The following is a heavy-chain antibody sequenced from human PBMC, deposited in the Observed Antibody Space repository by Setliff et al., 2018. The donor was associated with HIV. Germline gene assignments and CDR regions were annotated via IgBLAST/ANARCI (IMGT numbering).Heavy chain of an antibody. V-gene: IGHV4-61*09. CDR3: ARGFSGYYGAGSPGI. Sequence: SETLSLTCTVSGASIKSGGYYWSWIRQTAGKGLEWIGHIYNSGKTNYNPSLKSRVSISVDTSKNHFSLKLSSVTAADTAVYYCARGFSGYYGAGSPGIWGQGTLVTVSS. CDR1: GASIKSGGYY. D-gene: IGHD3-10*01. J-gene: IGHJ4*02. CDR2: IYNSGKT.